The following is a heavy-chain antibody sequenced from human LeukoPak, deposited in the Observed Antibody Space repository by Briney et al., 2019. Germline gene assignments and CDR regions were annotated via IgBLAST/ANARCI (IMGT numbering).Heavy chain of an antibody. CDR3: AREGDKQWLSQMADY. Sequence: ASVKVSCKASGYTFTSYGISWVRQAPGQGLKWMGWISAYNGNTNYAQKLQGRVTMTTDTSTSTAYMELRSLRSDDTAVYYCAREGDKQWLSQMADYWGQGTLVTVSS. D-gene: IGHD6-19*01. CDR2: ISAYNGNT. V-gene: IGHV1-18*01. CDR1: GYTFTSYG. J-gene: IGHJ4*02.